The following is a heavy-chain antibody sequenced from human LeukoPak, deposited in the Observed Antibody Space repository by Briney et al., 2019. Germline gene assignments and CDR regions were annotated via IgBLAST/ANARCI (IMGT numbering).Heavy chain of an antibody. D-gene: IGHD3-16*02. Sequence: GGSLKISCKGSGYNFTSYWIGWGRQVPGKGVGGMGIIYPGDSDTRDSPSFQGQVPISADKSISTAYLQWSSLKASDTAMYYCARRGRGVIDKYYYYMDVWGKGTTVTVSS. V-gene: IGHV5-51*01. CDR3: ARRGRGVIDKYYYYMDV. CDR1: GYNFTSYW. CDR2: IYPGDSDT. J-gene: IGHJ6*03.